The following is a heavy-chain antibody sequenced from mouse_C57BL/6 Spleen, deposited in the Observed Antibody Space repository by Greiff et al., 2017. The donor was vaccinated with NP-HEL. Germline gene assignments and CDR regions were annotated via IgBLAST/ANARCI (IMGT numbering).Heavy chain of an antibody. V-gene: IGHV5-17*01. D-gene: IGHD4-1*01. CDR1: GFTFSDYG. CDR3: ARPGLGKDYAMDY. Sequence: EVQGVESGGGLVKPGGSLKLSCAASGFTFSDYGMHWVRQAPEKGLEWVAYISSGSSNIYYADTVKGRFTISRDNAKNTLFLQMTSLGSEDTAMYYCARPGLGKDYAMDYWGQGTSVTVSS. J-gene: IGHJ4*01. CDR2: ISSGSSNI.